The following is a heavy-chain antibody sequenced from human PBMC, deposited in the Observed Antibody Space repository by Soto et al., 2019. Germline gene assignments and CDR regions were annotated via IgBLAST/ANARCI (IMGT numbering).Heavy chain of an antibody. V-gene: IGHV1-18*01. D-gene: IGHD2-15*01. CDR1: GYTFTNYA. J-gene: IGHJ2*01. CDR3: ARCYCSVGSCYACWHFDL. CDR2: ISASTRNT. Sequence: QVQLVQSGAEVKKPGASVKVSCQASGYTFTNYAISWVGQAPGQGLEWMGWISASTRNTDQAQNFQGRVTMTIDTSTNTANMELRSLRSDDTAVYYCARCYCSVGSCYACWHFDLWGRGTLVTVSS.